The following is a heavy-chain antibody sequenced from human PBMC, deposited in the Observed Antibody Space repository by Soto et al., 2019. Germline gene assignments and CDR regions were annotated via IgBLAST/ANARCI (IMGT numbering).Heavy chain of an antibody. J-gene: IGHJ4*02. CDR2: TIPVSGTT. Sequence: QVQLVQSGAEVRKPGSSVKVSCHSSGDSFNDYPVTWVRQAPGQGLEWMGGTIPVSGTTNYAQEFQGRVTITADVSTSTVYMELSSLKYEDTALYYCASSYGVSLYGDFWGQGTLVTVSS. V-gene: IGHV1-69*01. CDR3: ASSYGVSLYGDF. CDR1: GDSFNDYP. D-gene: IGHD6-13*01.